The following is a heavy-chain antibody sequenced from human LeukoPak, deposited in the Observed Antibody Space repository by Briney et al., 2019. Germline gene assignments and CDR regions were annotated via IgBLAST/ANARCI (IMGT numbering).Heavy chain of an antibody. CDR3: TRGLSGGGLDY. CDR2: ITNNGVLT. V-gene: IGHV3-64*02. D-gene: IGHD3-10*01. J-gene: IGHJ4*02. Sequence: GGSLRLSCAASGFTFSNYAMHWVRQAPGKGLEYVSVITNNGVLTYYADSVKGRFTISRDNSKNTLYLQMGSLRAEDMAVYYCTRGLSGGGLDYWGQGTLVTVS. CDR1: GFTFSNYA.